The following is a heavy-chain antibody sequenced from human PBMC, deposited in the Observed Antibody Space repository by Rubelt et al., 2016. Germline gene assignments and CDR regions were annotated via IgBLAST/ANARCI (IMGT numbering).Heavy chain of an antibody. CDR2: ISGSGGST. Sequence: VSAISGSGGSTYYADSVKGRFTISRDNSKNTLYLQMNSLRAEDTAVYYCARPTTVTTFFDPWGQGTLVTVSS. D-gene: IGHD4-17*01. J-gene: IGHJ5*02. V-gene: IGHV3-23*01. CDR3: ARPTTVTTFFDP.